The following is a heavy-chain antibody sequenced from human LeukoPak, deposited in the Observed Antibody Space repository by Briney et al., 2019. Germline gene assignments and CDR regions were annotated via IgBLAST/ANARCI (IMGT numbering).Heavy chain of an antibody. V-gene: IGHV4-30-4*01. CDR1: GGSISSGDYY. D-gene: IGHD6-13*01. CDR2: IYYSGST. CDR3: ARDRPIAAAGSTIDY. Sequence: SETLSLTCTVSGGSISSGDYYWSWIRQPPGKGLEWIGYIYYSGSTYYNPSLKSRVTISVDTSKNQFSLKLGSVTAADTAVYYCARDRPIAAAGSTIDYWGQGTLVTVSS. J-gene: IGHJ4*02.